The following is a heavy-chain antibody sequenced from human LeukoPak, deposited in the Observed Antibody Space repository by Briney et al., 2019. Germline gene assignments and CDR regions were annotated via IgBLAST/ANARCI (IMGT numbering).Heavy chain of an antibody. Sequence: GSLRLSCAASGFTFSSYGMHWVRQAPGKGLEWVAVIWYDGSNKYYADPVKGRFTISRDNSKNTLYLQMNSLRAEDTAVYYCAKPTRGSGSFLIDFWGQGTLVTVSS. CDR3: AKPTRGSGSFLIDF. V-gene: IGHV3-33*06. J-gene: IGHJ4*02. CDR2: IWYDGSNK. D-gene: IGHD1-26*01. CDR1: GFTFSSYG.